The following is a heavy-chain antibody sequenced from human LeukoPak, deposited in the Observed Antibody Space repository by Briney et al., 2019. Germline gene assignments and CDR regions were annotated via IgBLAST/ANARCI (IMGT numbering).Heavy chain of an antibody. J-gene: IGHJ4*02. CDR2: INPNSGGT. CDR1: GYTFTAYY. CDR3: ARDKGAREYYFDY. V-gene: IGHV1-2*02. D-gene: IGHD6-6*01. Sequence: ASVKVSCKASGYTFTAYYIHWVRQAPGQGLEWVGWINPNSGGTNYAQKFQGRVTMTRDTSISTAYMELSRLRSDDTAVYYCARDKGAREYYFDYWGQGTLVTVSS.